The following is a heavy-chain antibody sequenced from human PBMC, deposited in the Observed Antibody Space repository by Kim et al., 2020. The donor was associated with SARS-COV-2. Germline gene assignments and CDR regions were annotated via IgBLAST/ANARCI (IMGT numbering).Heavy chain of an antibody. CDR1: GFTFSSYG. CDR3: AGLTGIAVAGIENNDDY. J-gene: IGHJ4*02. D-gene: IGHD6-19*01. V-gene: IGHV3-30*03. Sequence: GGSLRLSCAASGFTFSSYGMHWVRQAPGKGLEWVAVISYDGSNKYYADSVKGRFTISRDNSKNTLYLQMNSLRAEDTAVYYCAGLTGIAVAGIENNDDYWGQGTLVTVSS. CDR2: ISYDGSNK.